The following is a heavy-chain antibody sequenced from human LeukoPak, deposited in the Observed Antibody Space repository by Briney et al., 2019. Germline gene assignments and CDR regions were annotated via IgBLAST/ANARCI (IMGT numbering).Heavy chain of an antibody. CDR3: ARMGYSGSSNGAFDI. D-gene: IGHD1-26*01. J-gene: IGHJ3*02. CDR1: GGSISSGSYY. CDR2: IYTSGST. Sequence: SETLSLTCTVSGGSISSGSYYWSWLRQPAGKGLEWIGRIYTSGSTNYNPSLKSRVTISVDTSKNQFSLKLSSVTAADTAVYYCARMGYSGSSNGAFDIWGQGTMVTVSS. V-gene: IGHV4-61*02.